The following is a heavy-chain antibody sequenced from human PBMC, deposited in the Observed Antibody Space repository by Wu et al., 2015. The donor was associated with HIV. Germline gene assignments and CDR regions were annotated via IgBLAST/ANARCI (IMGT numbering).Heavy chain of an antibody. V-gene: IGHV1-69*12. J-gene: IGHJ3*02. CDR2: LIPMFDSA. Sequence: QVQLVQSGAEVKKPGSSVKVSCRASGGTFNRYSINWVRQAPGQGFEWMGWLIPMFDSANYAQRFKGRVTITADESTRTVYMELSSLRSEDTAVYYCARESSGSSLSAFDIWGQGTLVTVSS. D-gene: IGHD1-26*01. CDR1: GGTFNRYS. CDR3: ARESSGSSLSAFDI.